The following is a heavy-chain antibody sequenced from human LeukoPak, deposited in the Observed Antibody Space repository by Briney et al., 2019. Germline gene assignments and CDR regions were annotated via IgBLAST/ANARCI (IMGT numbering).Heavy chain of an antibody. CDR2: INTNTGNP. D-gene: IGHD3-3*01. V-gene: IGHV7-4-1*02. CDR1: GYTFTSYY. J-gene: IGHJ6*03. CDR3: ARGRDRITIFGVVISRRDYYYYMDV. Sequence: ASVKVSCKASGYTFTSYYMHWVRQAPGQGLEWMGWINTNTGNPTYAQGFTGRFVFSLDTSVSTAYLQISSLKAEDTAVYYCARGRDRITIFGVVISRRDYYYYMDVWGKGTTVTVSS.